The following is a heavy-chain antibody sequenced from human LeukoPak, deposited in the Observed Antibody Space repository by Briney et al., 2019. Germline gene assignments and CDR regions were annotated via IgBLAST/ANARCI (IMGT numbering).Heavy chain of an antibody. J-gene: IGHJ3*02. CDR3: ARARRGITIFGVAPRAFDI. CDR1: GGSISSGGYY. V-gene: IGHV4-31*03. D-gene: IGHD3-3*01. CDR2: IYNSGST. Sequence: SETLSLTCTVSGGSISSGGYYWSWIRQHPGKGLEWIGYIYNSGSTDYNPSLKSRVTISADTSKNQFSLKLSSVTAADTAMYYCARARRGITIFGVAPRAFDIWGQGTMVTVSS.